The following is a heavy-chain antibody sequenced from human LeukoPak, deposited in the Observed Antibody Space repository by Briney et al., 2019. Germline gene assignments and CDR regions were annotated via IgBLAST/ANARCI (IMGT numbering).Heavy chain of an antibody. CDR2: IYYSGST. Sequence: SETLSLTCTVSGGSISSSSYYWGWIRQPPGKGLEWIGSIYYSGSTYYNPSLKSRVTISVDTSKNQFSLKLSSVTAADTAVYYCARRSDFWSGYGYWGQGTLVTVSS. D-gene: IGHD3-3*01. CDR1: GGSISSSSYY. CDR3: ARRSDFWSGYGY. J-gene: IGHJ4*02. V-gene: IGHV4-39*07.